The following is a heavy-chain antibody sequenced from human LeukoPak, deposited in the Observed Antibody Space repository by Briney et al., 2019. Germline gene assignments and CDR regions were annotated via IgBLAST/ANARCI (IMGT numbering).Heavy chain of an antibody. J-gene: IGHJ4*02. Sequence: GGSLRLSCAASGFTFSSYSMNWVRQAPGKGLEWVSSISSSSSNIYYADSVKGRFTISRDNAKNSLYLQMNSLRAEDTAVYYCAKSSGYSLYYFDYWGQGTLVTVSS. CDR2: ISSSSSNI. CDR3: AKSSGYSLYYFDY. D-gene: IGHD3-22*01. CDR1: GFTFSSYS. V-gene: IGHV3-21*01.